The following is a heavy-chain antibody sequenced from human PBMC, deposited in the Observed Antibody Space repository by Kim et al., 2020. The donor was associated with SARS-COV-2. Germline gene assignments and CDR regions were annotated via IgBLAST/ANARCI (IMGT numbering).Heavy chain of an antibody. V-gene: IGHV1-69*04. J-gene: IGHJ4*02. D-gene: IGHD3-10*01. CDR3: VKGGLWFGELRFDY. CDR2: IIPILGIA. Sequence: SVKVSCKASGGTFSSYAISWVRQAPGQGLEWMGRIIPILGIANYAQKFQGRVTITADKSTSTAYMELSSLRSEDTAVYYCVKGGLWFGELRFDYWGQGTLVTVSS. CDR1: GGTFSSYA.